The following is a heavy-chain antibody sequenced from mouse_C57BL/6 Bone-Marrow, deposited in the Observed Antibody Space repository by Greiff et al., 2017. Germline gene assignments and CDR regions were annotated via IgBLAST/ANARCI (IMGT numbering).Heavy chain of an antibody. D-gene: IGHD3-1*01. J-gene: IGHJ4*01. CDR1: GFNIKNTY. CDR2: LDPANGNT. Sequence: VQLQQSVAALVRPGASVKLSCPASGFNIKNTYMHWVKQRPEQGLEWIGRLDPANGNTTYAPKVQGKATITSDKSSNTAYLQLSRLTSEDTAIYYCASRGAMDDWGQGTSVTVSS. CDR3: ASRGAMDD. V-gene: IGHV14-3*01.